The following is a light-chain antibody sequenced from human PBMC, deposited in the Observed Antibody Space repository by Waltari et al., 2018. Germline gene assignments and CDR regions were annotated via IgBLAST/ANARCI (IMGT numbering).Light chain of an antibody. CDR1: QSVGRS. CDR3: QMYRSLPAT. V-gene: IGKV3-20*01. J-gene: IGKJ1*01. Sequence: EIVLTQSPGTLSLSPGERVTLSCRASQSVGRSLAWYQQKPGQAPRLLIYDASSRATGIPDRVSGSGSGTDFSLTISRLEPEDFAVYYCQMYRSLPATFGQGTKVEIK. CDR2: DAS.